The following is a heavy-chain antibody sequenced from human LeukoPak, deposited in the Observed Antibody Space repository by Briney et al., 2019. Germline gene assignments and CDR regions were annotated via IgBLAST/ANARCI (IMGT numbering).Heavy chain of an antibody. Sequence: SVKVSCKASGGTFSSYAISWVRQAPGRGLEWMGRIIPILGIANYAQKFQGRVTITADKSTSTAYMELSSLRSEDTAVYYCANTHDYDWFDPWGQGTLVTVSS. J-gene: IGHJ5*02. CDR2: IIPILGIA. V-gene: IGHV1-69*04. CDR3: ANTHDYDWFDP. CDR1: GGTFSSYA. D-gene: IGHD4-17*01.